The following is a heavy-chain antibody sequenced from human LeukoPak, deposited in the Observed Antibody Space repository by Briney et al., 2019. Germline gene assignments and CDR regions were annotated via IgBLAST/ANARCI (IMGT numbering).Heavy chain of an antibody. J-gene: IGHJ4*02. Sequence: SETLSLTCTVSGGSISSSSYYWGWLRQPPGKGLEWIGSIYYSGSTYYNPSLKSRVTISVDTSKNQFSLKLSSVTAADTAVYYCARRSGYDSSGYPYWGQGTLVTVSS. CDR3: ARRSGYDSSGYPY. CDR2: IYYSGST. CDR1: GGSISSSSYY. D-gene: IGHD3-22*01. V-gene: IGHV4-39*01.